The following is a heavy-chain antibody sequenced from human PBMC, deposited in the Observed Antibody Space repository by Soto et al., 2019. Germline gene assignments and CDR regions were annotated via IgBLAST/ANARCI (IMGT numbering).Heavy chain of an antibody. V-gene: IGHV1-69*13. Sequence: GASVKVSCKASGGTFSSYAISWVRQAPGQGLEWMGGIIPIFGTASYAQKFQGRVTITADESTSTAYMELSSLRSEDTAVYYCARGPLRDIVVVPPFDYWGQGTLVTVSS. CDR3: ARGPLRDIVVVPPFDY. CDR2: IIPIFGTA. CDR1: GGTFSSYA. J-gene: IGHJ4*02. D-gene: IGHD2-2*01.